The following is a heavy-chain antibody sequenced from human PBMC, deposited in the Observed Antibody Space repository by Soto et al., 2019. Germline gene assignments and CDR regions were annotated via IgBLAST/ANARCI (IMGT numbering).Heavy chain of an antibody. J-gene: IGHJ6*02. CDR1: GYTFSTYG. Sequence: ASVKVSCKASGYTFSTYGMHCVRQAPGQSLEWMGWLNGGTGQTRYSQRFQDRVIITRDTSASTGYMELSSLRSEDTAVYYCARGKGMEENYFYYGLDIWGQGTTVTVSS. CDR2: LNGGTGQT. V-gene: IGHV1-3*01. CDR3: ARGKGMEENYFYYGLDI. D-gene: IGHD1-1*01.